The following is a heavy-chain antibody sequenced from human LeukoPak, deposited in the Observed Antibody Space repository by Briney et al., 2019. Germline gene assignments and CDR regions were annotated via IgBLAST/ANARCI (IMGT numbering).Heavy chain of an antibody. CDR1: GFTFNRRG. Sequence: GGSLRHSCAASGFTFNRRGMHWVRQAPGKGLEWVAFVRYDGGNEYYGDSVRGRFTISRDNFRNTLSLYMASLTPEDTAVYYCAKDGDDCIDSWGQGTLVTVSS. D-gene: IGHD2-21*01. V-gene: IGHV3-30*02. J-gene: IGHJ4*02. CDR3: AKDGDDCIDS. CDR2: VRYDGGNE.